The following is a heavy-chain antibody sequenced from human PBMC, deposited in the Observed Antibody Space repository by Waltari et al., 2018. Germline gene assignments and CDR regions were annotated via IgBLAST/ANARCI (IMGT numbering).Heavy chain of an antibody. CDR2: INHSGST. J-gene: IGHJ4*02. CDR3: ARGPHCSGGSCYSVYFDY. CDR1: GGSFSGYY. V-gene: IGHV4-34*01. D-gene: IGHD2-15*01. Sequence: QVQLQPWGAGLLKPSETLSLTCAVYGGSFSGYYWSWIRQPPGKGLEWIGEINHSGSTNYNPSLKSRVTISVDTSKNQFSLKLSSVTAADTAVYYCARGPHCSGGSCYSVYFDYWGQGTLVTVSS.